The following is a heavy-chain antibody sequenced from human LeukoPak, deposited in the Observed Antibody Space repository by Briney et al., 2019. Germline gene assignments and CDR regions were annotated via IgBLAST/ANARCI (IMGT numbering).Heavy chain of an antibody. D-gene: IGHD2-2*01. CDR1: GGSISSGDSY. CDR3: AREVVVVPAATRRYNWFDP. V-gene: IGHV4-30-4*01. Sequence: SQTLSLTCTVSGGSISSGDSYWSWIRQPPGKGLEWIGYIYYSGSTYYNPSLKSRVTISVDTSKNQFSLKLSSVTAADTAVYYCAREVVVVPAATRRYNWFDPWGQGTLVTVSS. CDR2: IYYSGST. J-gene: IGHJ5*02.